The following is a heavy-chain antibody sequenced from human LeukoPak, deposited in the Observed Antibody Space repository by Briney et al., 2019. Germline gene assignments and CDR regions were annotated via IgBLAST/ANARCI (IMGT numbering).Heavy chain of an antibody. D-gene: IGHD3-9*01. J-gene: IGHJ4*02. CDR3: ARESQGDYDILTGPFDY. Sequence: GMSLRLSCAASGFTFSNYGMHWVRQAPGKGLEWVAVIWYDGSNKYYADSVKGRFTISRDNSKNTLYLQMNSLRAEDTAVYYCARESQGDYDILTGPFDYWGQGTLVTVSS. V-gene: IGHV3-33*08. CDR2: IWYDGSNK. CDR1: GFTFSNYG.